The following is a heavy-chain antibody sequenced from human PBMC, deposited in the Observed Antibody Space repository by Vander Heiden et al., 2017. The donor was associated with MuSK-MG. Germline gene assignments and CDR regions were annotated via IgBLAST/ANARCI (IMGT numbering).Heavy chain of an antibody. Sequence: EVQLVESGGGLIQPGGSLRLSCAASGFTVSSNYMSWVRQAQGKGLEWVSVIYSGGSTYYADSVKGRFTISRYNSKNTLYLQMNSLRAEDTAVYYCARDQVVVVPAAIEDYYYYYGMDVWGQGPPVNVAS. CDR3: ARDQVVVVPAAIEDYYYYYGMDV. J-gene: IGHJ6*02. V-gene: IGHV3-53*01. CDR1: GFTVSSNY. CDR2: IYSGGST. D-gene: IGHD2-2*02.